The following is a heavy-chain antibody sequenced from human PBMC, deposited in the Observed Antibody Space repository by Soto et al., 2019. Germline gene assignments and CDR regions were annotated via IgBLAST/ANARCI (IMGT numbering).Heavy chain of an antibody. CDR3: ARHPLSYCSGGSCYDGYYYYYGMDV. CDR1: GYSFTSYW. CDR2: IYPGDSDT. V-gene: IGHV5-51*01. Sequence: GESLKISCKGSGYSFTSYWIGWVRQMPGKGLEWMGIIYPGDSDTRYSPSFQGQVTISADKSISTAYLQWSSLKASDTAMYYCARHPLSYCSGGSCYDGYYYYYGMDVWGQGTTVTVSS. D-gene: IGHD2-15*01. J-gene: IGHJ6*02.